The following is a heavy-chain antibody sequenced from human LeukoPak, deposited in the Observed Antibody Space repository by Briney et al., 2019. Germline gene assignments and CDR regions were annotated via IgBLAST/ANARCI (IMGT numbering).Heavy chain of an antibody. CDR3: ASHCSSTSCHLPSYYYGMDV. J-gene: IGHJ6*02. CDR2: ISAYNGNT. Sequence: ASVKVSCKASGYAFTSYHISWVRQAPGQGLEWMGWISAYNGNTNYARKFHGRGTMTTDTSTNTAYMELRSLRSDDTAVYYCASHCSSTSCHLPSYYYGMDVWGQGTTVTVSS. CDR1: GYAFTSYH. V-gene: IGHV1-18*01. D-gene: IGHD2-2*01.